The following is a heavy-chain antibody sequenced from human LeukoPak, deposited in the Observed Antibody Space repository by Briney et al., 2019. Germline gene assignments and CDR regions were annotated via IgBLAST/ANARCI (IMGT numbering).Heavy chain of an antibody. Sequence: SETVTLTCAVYGGSFSGYYWSWIRQPPGKGLEWIGYIYYSGSTNYNPSLKSRVTISIDTSKNQFSLKLSSVTAADTAMYYCASHYGSGFDYWGQGRVVTVSS. J-gene: IGHJ4*02. CDR1: GGSFSGYY. D-gene: IGHD3-10*01. V-gene: IGHV4-59*01. CDR3: ASHYGSGFDY. CDR2: IYYSGST.